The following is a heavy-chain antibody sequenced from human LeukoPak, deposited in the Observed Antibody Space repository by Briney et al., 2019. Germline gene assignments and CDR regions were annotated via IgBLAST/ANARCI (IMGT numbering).Heavy chain of an antibody. CDR2: IYYSGST. V-gene: IGHV4-59*01. CDR3: ARPQYGDYYYGMDV. J-gene: IGHJ6*02. Sequence: PSETLSLTCTVSGGSISSYYWSWIRQPPGKGLGWIGYIYYSGSTNYNPSLKSRVTISVDTSKNQFSLKLSSVTAADTAVYYCARPQYGDYYYGMDVWGQGTTVTVSS. CDR1: GGSISSYY. D-gene: IGHD4-17*01.